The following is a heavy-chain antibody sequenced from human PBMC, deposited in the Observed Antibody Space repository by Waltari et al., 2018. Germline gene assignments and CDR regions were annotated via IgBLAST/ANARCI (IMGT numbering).Heavy chain of an antibody. CDR2: VCGSGGST. J-gene: IGHJ4*02. CDR1: GFTFSSYA. CDR3: AKYYGDLFGPDY. D-gene: IGHD4-17*01. V-gene: IGHV3-23*01. Sequence: EVQLLESGGGLVQPGGSLRLSCAASGFTFSSYAMSWVRQAPGQGLEWVSAVCGSGGSTYYADSVKGRFTISRDNSKNTLYLQMNSLRAEDTAVYYCAKYYGDLFGPDYWGQGTLVTVSS.